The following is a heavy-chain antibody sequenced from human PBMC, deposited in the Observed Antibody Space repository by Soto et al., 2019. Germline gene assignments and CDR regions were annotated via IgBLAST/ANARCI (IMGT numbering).Heavy chain of an antibody. CDR2: ISSSGGST. Sequence: PGGSLRLSCAASGFTFSNYAMSWVRQAPGKELEWVSSISSSGGSTDYADSVKGRFTISRDNSQNTLSLQMNSLRAEDTAIYFCAKNQHAMAHDYWGPGTLVTVSS. V-gene: IGHV3-23*01. CDR1: GFTFSNYA. D-gene: IGHD2-8*01. CDR3: AKNQHAMAHDY. J-gene: IGHJ4*02.